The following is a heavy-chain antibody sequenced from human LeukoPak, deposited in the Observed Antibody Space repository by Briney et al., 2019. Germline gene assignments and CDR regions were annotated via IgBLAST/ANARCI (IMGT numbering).Heavy chain of an antibody. CDR3: ARGYYGSGSYYKTLGNAFDI. CDR1: GFTFSSYG. Sequence: GGSLRLSCAASGFTFSSYGMSWVRQAPGKGLEWVSGISGSGGRTDYADSVKGRFTISRDNSKNTLYLQMNSLRAEDTAVYYCARGYYGSGSYYKTLGNAFDIWGQGTMVTVSS. V-gene: IGHV3-23*01. J-gene: IGHJ3*02. D-gene: IGHD3-10*01. CDR2: ISGSGGRT.